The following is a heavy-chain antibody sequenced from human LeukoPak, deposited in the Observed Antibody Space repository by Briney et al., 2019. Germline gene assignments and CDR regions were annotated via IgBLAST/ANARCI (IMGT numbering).Heavy chain of an antibody. J-gene: IGHJ5*02. D-gene: IGHD6-13*01. CDR2: MNPNSGNT. V-gene: IGHV1-8*01. CDR3: ARVESYSSSWYGYNRFDP. CDR1: GYTFTSYD. Sequence: ASVKVSCKASGYTFTSYDINWVRQATGQGLEWMGWMNPNSGNTGYAQKFQGRVTMTRNTSISTAYMELSSLRSEDTAVYYCARVESYSSSWYGYNRFDPWGQGTLVTVSS.